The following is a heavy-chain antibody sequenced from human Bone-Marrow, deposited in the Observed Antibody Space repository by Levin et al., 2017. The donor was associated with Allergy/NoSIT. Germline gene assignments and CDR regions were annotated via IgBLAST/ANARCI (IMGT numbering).Heavy chain of an antibody. CDR2: TYTGSTI. CDR1: GFSVSNHY. Sequence: PGESLKISCEASGFSVSNHYMSWVRQAPGKGLEWVSVTYTGSTIYYADSVKGRFAISRDNSKNTVYLQMNSLRAEDTAVYFCARGLDTYGAIFDFWGHGTLVTVSS. D-gene: IGHD5-18*01. V-gene: IGHV3-53*01. CDR3: ARGLDTYGAIFDF. J-gene: IGHJ4*01.